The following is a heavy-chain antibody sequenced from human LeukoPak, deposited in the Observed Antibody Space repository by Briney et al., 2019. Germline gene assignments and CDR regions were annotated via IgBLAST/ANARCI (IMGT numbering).Heavy chain of an antibody. CDR1: GFTFSSYA. CDR3: AREITNAFDI. J-gene: IGHJ3*02. CDR2: ISGSGGST. Sequence: GGSLRLSCAASGFTFSSYAMSWVCQAPGKGLEWVSAISGSGGSTGYADSVKGRFTISRDNAKNSLYLQMNSLRAEDTALYHCAREITNAFDIWGQGTMVTVSS. D-gene: IGHD5-24*01. V-gene: IGHV3-20*01.